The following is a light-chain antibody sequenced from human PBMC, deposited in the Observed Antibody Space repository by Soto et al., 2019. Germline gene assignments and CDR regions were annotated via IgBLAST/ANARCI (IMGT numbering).Light chain of an antibody. CDR3: QQYCSSPLYT. V-gene: IGKV3-20*01. CDR1: QSVSSSY. CDR2: GAS. Sequence: EIVLTQSPGTLSLSPGERATLSCRASQSVSSSYLAWYQQKPGQAPRLLIYGASSRATGIPDRFSGSGSGTDFTLTISRLEPADFAMYYCQQYCSSPLYTFGQGTKLEIK. J-gene: IGKJ2*01.